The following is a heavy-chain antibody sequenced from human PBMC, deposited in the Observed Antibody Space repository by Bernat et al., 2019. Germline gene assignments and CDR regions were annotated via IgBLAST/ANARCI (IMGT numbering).Heavy chain of an antibody. CDR1: GFTFSSYG. CDR2: ISYDGSNK. V-gene: IGHV3-30*18. CDR3: AKGLADYGDYAIEFDY. Sequence: QVQLVESGGGVVQPGRSLRLSCAASGFTFSSYGMHWVRQAPGKGLEWVAVISYDGSNKYYADSVKGRFTISRDNSKNTLYLQMNSRRAEDTAVYYCAKGLADYGDYAIEFDYWGQGTLVTVSS. D-gene: IGHD4-17*01. J-gene: IGHJ4*02.